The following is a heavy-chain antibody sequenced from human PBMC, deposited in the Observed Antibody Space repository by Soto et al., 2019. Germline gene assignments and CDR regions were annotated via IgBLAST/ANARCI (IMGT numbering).Heavy chain of an antibody. Sequence: SETLSLTCTVSGGSISSYYWSRIRQPPGKGLEWIGYIYYSGSTNYNPSLKSRVTISVDTSKNQFSLKLSSVTAADTAVYYCAIIISARPPFYFDYWGQGTLVTVSA. CDR3: AIIISARPPFYFDY. CDR2: IYYSGST. CDR1: GGSISSYY. V-gene: IGHV4-59*01. J-gene: IGHJ4*02. D-gene: IGHD6-6*01.